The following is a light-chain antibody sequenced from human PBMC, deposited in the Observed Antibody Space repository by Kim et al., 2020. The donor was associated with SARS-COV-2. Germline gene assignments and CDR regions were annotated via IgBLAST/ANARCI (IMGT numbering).Light chain of an antibody. V-gene: IGLV6-57*03. CDR3: QSYNRDNVL. CDR2: EDD. J-gene: IGLJ2*01. CDR1: SGGIDDNY. Sequence: GRTVTNSCTRSSGGIDDNYVQWYQQRPGGVPTTVIYEDDQRPSGVSDRFSGSIDNSSNSASLTISGLRTEDEADYYCQSYNRDNVLFGGGTQLTVL.